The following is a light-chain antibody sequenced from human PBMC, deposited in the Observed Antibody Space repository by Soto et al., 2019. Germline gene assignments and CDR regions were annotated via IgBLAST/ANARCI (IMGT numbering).Light chain of an antibody. Sequence: QSVLTQPPSASGTPGQRVTFSCSGSSSNIGSHTVNWYQHLPGTAPKLLIYDNNKRPSGVPDRFSGSKSGTSASLAISGLQSEDEADYYCAAWDGSLNGWVFGGGTKLTVL. CDR3: AAWDGSLNGWV. CDR2: DNN. V-gene: IGLV1-44*01. CDR1: SSNIGSHT. J-gene: IGLJ3*02.